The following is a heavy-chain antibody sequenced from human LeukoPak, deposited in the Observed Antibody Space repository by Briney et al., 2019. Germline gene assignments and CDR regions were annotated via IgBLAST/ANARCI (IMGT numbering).Heavy chain of an antibody. V-gene: IGHV3-23*01. J-gene: IGHJ4*02. CDR3: AKDTSTRWYSSTPLPGDY. D-gene: IGHD6-13*01. CDR1: GFTFSSYA. CDR2: ITGGGGNT. Sequence: GGSLRLSCAASGFTFSSYAMSWVRRAPGKGLEWVSGITGGGGNTYYADSVKGRFTISRDNSKNTLYLQMSSLRAEDTVIYYCAKDTSTRWYSSTPLPGDYWGQGTLVTVSS.